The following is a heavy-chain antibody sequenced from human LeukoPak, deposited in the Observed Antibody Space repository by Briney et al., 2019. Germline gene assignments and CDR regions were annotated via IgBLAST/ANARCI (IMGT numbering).Heavy chain of an antibody. V-gene: IGHV1-69*05. D-gene: IGHD2-15*01. Sequence: SVKVSCKASGYTFTSHYMHWVRQAPGQGLEWMGRIIPIFGTANYAQKFQGRVTITTDESTSTAYMELSSLRSEDTAVYYCARDCSGGSCYPYAGYWGQGTLVTVSS. CDR1: GYTFTSHY. CDR2: IIPIFGTA. CDR3: ARDCSGGSCYPYAGY. J-gene: IGHJ4*02.